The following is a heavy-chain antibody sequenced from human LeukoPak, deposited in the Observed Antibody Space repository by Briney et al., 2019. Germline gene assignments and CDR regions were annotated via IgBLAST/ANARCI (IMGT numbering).Heavy chain of an antibody. CDR2: INLNSVAT. V-gene: IGHV1-2*02. J-gene: IGHJ4*02. CDR1: GYTFTGYY. Sequence: ASVNVSCKASGYTFTGYYMHWVRQAPGQGLEWMGWINLNSVATNYAQRFQGRVTMTRDTSISTAYMELSSQSSDDTAVYYCARDRGSYFRESCDYWGQGTLVTVSS. CDR3: ARDRGSYFRESCDY. D-gene: IGHD1-26*01.